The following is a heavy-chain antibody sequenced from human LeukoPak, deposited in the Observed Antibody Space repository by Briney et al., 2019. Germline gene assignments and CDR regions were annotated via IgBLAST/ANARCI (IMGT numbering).Heavy chain of an antibody. Sequence: PGGSLRLSCATSGFTFRTYAMSWVRQAPGKGLKWVSVISYNGGSAHYADSVKGRFTISRDNAKNTLYLQVNSLSAEDTATYYCAKAHSSSWYYFGDWGQGTPVTVSS. CDR1: GFTFRTYA. V-gene: IGHV3-23*01. CDR3: AKAHSSSWYYFGD. CDR2: ISYNGGSA. J-gene: IGHJ4*02. D-gene: IGHD3-22*01.